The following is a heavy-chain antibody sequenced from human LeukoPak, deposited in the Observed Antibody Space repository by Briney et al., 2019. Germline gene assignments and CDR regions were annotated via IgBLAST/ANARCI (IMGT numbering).Heavy chain of an antibody. D-gene: IGHD3-22*01. J-gene: IGHJ4*02. CDR2: INTNTGNP. CDR3: ARGGGVYYDSSGYYPIGFDY. Sequence: GASVEVSCKASGYMFTSNGMNWVRQAPGQGLEWMGWINTNTGNPTYAQGFTGRIVFSLDTSVSTAYLQITSLKAEDTAVYYCARGGGVYYDSSGYYPIGFDYWGQGTLVTVSS. V-gene: IGHV7-4-1*02. CDR1: GYMFTSNG.